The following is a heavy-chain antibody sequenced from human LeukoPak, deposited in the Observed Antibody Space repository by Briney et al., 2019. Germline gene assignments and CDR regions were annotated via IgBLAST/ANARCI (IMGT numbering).Heavy chain of an antibody. D-gene: IGHD3-16*01. CDR2: ISSSSSYI. V-gene: IGHV3-21*01. CDR1: GFTFSSYS. J-gene: IGHJ4*02. Sequence: PGGSLRLSCAASGFTFSSYSMNWVRQAPGKGLEWVSSISSSSSYIYYADSVKGRFTISRDNAKTSLYLQMNSLRVEDTAVYYCVCLGLGGLSLDWGQGTLVTVSS. CDR3: VCLGLGGLSLD.